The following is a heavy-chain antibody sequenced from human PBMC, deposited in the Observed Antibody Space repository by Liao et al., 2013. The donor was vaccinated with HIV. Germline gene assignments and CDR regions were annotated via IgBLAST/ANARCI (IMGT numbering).Heavy chain of an antibody. CDR3: ARESYGFWTGSHYYFYYMDF. J-gene: IGHJ6*03. D-gene: IGHD3/OR15-3a*01. CDR1: GDSITSIDYY. V-gene: IGHV4-39*07. Sequence: QLRLQESGPGLVKPSETLSLTCTVSGDSITSIDYYWAWIRQPPGKGLEWIGYVYYSGLPYSTPSLTRRVTLSVDTSNNQFSLKLSSVTAADTAMYYCARESYGFWTGSHYYFYYMDFWGEGTTVTVSS. CDR2: VYYSGLP.